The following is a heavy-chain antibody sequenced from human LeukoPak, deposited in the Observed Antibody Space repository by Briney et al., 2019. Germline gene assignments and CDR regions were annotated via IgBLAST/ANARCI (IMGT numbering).Heavy chain of an antibody. CDR3: SEGLAY. Sequence: GGSLRLPCAASGFTFSDVWMSWVRQAPGKGQEWVGRIRSTAHGATIEYAAPVKGRFTISRDDSKDTLYLQMNSLKTEDTAVYFCSEGLAYWGQGTLVTVSS. V-gene: IGHV3-15*01. CDR1: GFTFSDVW. J-gene: IGHJ4*02. CDR2: IRSTAHGATI.